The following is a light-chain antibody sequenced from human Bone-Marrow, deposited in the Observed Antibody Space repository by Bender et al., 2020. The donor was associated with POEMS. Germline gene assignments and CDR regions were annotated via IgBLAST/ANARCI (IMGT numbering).Light chain of an antibody. J-gene: IGLJ2*01. CDR2: EDS. CDR1: SRDVGAYKY. Sequence: QSALTQPPSASGSPGQSVTISCTGTSRDVGAYKYVSWYQQHPGKAPKLMIYEDSERPSGVSNRFSASKSGNTASLTISGLEAEDEVDYYCCSYAGGGTVVFGGGTKLTVL. V-gene: IGLV2-23*01. CDR3: CSYAGGGTVV.